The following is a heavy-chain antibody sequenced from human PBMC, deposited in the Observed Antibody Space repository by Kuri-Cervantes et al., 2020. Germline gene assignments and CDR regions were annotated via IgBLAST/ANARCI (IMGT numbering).Heavy chain of an antibody. D-gene: IGHD1-26*01. CDR3: ASGSYYLKGVMGGFDI. V-gene: IGHV1-69*06. Sequence: SVKVSCKASGGTFSSFDISWVRQAPGQGLEWMGGIIPIFGTANYAQKFQGRVTITADKSTSTAYMELSSLRSEDTAVYYCASGSYYLKGVMGGFDIWGQGTMVTVSS. J-gene: IGHJ3*02. CDR2: IIPIFGTA. CDR1: GGTFSSFD.